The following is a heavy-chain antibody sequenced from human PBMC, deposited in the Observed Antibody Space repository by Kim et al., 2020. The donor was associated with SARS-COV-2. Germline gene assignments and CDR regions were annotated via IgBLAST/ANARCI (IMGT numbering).Heavy chain of an antibody. V-gene: IGHV3-30*18. D-gene: IGHD3-10*01. CDR1: GFTFSSYG. Sequence: GGSLRLSCAASGFTFSSYGMSWVRQAPGKGLEWVSVISYDGSNKYYADSVKGRFTISRDNSKNTLYLQMNSLRAEDTAVYYCANSWFGGRGSFDYWGQGTLVTVSS. CDR2: ISYDGSNK. CDR3: ANSWFGGRGSFDY. J-gene: IGHJ4*02.